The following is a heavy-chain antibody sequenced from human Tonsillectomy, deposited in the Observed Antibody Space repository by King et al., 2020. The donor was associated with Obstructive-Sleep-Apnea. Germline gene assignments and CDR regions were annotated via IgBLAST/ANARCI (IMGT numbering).Heavy chain of an antibody. V-gene: IGHV4-34*01. CDR1: GGAFSGYY. D-gene: IGHD2-2*01. Sequence: VQLQQGGAGLLKPSETLSLTCAVYGGAFSGYYWGWIRQPPGKGLEWIGENNHSGSTNYNPSLKSRVTISVDTSKNQFSPKLGSVTAADTAVYYCARGPYCSSTSCYATIDYWGQGTLVTVSS. CDR2: NNHSGST. CDR3: ARGPYCSSTSCYATIDY. J-gene: IGHJ4*02.